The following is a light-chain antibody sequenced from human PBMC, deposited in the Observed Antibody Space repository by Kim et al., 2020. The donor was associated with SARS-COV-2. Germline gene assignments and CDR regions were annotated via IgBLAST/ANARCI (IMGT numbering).Light chain of an antibody. CDR1: QSISTW. CDR3: QQYSSSWT. V-gene: IGKV1-5*03. J-gene: IGKJ1*01. Sequence: DVQMTQSPSTLSASVGDRVTITCRASQSISTWLAWYQQKPGKAPKLLISNASSLASGVPSRFSGSGSGTEFTLTISSLQPDDFATYYCQQYSSSWTFGPGTKVEIK. CDR2: NAS.